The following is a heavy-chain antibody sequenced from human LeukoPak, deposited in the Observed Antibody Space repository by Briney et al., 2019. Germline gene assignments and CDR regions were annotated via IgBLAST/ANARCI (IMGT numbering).Heavy chain of an antibody. V-gene: IGHV3-33*01. Sequence: GGSLRLSCAASGFTFSSYGTHWVRQAPGKGLEWVAVIWYDGSNKYYADSVKGRFTISRDNSKNTLYLQMNSLRAEDTAVYYCARDRRDSSGYYYGPCDYWGQGTLVTVSS. D-gene: IGHD3-22*01. J-gene: IGHJ4*02. CDR1: GFTFSSYG. CDR3: ARDRRDSSGYYYGPCDY. CDR2: IWYDGSNK.